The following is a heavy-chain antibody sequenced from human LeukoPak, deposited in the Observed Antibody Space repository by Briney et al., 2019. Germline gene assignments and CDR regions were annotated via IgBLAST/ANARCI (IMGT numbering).Heavy chain of an antibody. CDR3: ARDVLYYGDYRPGMDV. J-gene: IGHJ6*03. CDR1: GGSISSSSYY. V-gene: IGHV4-39*07. Sequence: NPSETLSLTCTVSGGSISSSSYYWGWIRQPPGKGLEWIGSIYYSGSTYYNPSLKSRVTISVDTSKNQFSLKLSSVTAADTAVYYCARDVLYYGDYRPGMDVWGKGTTVTVSS. CDR2: IYYSGST. D-gene: IGHD4-17*01.